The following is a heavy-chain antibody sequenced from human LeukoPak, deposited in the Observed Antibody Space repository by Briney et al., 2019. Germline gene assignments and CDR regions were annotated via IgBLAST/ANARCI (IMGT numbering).Heavy chain of an antibody. V-gene: IGHV4-59*12. CDR2: IYYSGST. CDR3: RSSSYDSRKNAFDI. CDR1: GGSISYYY. D-gene: IGHD3-22*01. J-gene: IGHJ3*02. Sequence: PSETLSLTCTVSGGSISYYYWSWIRQPPGKGLEWIGYIYYSGSTNYNPSLKSRVTISVDTSKNQFSLKLTSVTAADTAVYYCRSSSYDSRKNAFDIWGQGTMVTVSS.